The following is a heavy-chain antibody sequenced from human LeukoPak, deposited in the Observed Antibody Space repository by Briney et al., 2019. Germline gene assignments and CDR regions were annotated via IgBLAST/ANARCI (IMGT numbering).Heavy chain of an antibody. CDR1: GGTFSRYA. CDR3: ARGGHGMAPTSYMDV. Sequence: SVKVSCKASGGTFSRYAISWVRQAPGQGLGWMGGIIPIFGTANYAQKFQGRVTITTDESTSAAYMELSSLRSEDTAVYYCARGGHGMAPTSYMDVWGKGTTVTVSS. D-gene: IGHD5-24*01. CDR2: IIPIFGTA. J-gene: IGHJ6*03. V-gene: IGHV1-69*05.